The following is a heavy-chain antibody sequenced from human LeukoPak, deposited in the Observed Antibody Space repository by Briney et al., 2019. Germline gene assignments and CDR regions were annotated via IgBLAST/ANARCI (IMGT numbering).Heavy chain of an antibody. CDR1: GGSISSYY. CDR2: IHTSGST. D-gene: IGHD3/OR15-3a*01. CDR3: VWTDYYYYMDV. V-gene: IGHV4-4*07. Sequence: SETLSLTCTVSGGSISSYYWNWIRQPAGKGLEWIGRIHTSGSTNYNPSLKSRVTMSVDTSKNQFSLKLSSVTAADTAVYYCVWTDYYYYMDVWGKGTTVTVSS. J-gene: IGHJ6*03.